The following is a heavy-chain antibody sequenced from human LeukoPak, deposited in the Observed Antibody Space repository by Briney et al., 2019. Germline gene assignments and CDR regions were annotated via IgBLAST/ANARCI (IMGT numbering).Heavy chain of an antibody. D-gene: IGHD5-12*01. CDR1: GFTFSNYA. V-gene: IGHV3-30-3*01. Sequence: GGSLRLSCAASGFTFSNYAMNWVRQAPGKGLEWVAVISYHGSYKYYADSVQGRFTISRDNSKNTLYLQMDGLRPEDTAVYSCARGLGYDSLFYYGMDVWGQGTTVSVSS. J-gene: IGHJ6*02. CDR3: ARGLGYDSLFYYGMDV. CDR2: ISYHGSYK.